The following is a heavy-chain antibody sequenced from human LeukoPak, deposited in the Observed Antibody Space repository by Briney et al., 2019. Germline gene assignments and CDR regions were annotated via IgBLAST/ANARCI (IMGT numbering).Heavy chain of an antibody. CDR1: GYTFTSHD. D-gene: IGHD6-19*01. J-gene: IGHJ2*01. V-gene: IGHV1-8*03. Sequence: GASVKVSCKASGYTFTSHDINWVRQATGQGLEWMGWMNPNSGNTGYAQKFQGRVTITRNTSISTAYMELSSLRSEDTAVYYCARPPYSSGWPYWYFDLWGRGTLVTVSS. CDR2: MNPNSGNT. CDR3: ARPPYSSGWPYWYFDL.